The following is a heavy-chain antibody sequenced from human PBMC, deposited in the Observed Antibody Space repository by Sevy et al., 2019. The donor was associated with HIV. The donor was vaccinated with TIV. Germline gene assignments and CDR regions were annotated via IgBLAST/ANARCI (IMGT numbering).Heavy chain of an antibody. J-gene: IGHJ4*02. V-gene: IGHV3-66*02. CDR2: IFSRGST. CDR3: VSLFLSYRSGWSYFDY. D-gene: IGHD6-19*01. Sequence: GGSLRLSCEISGFTVNDKYIIWVRQAPGKGLEWVSVIFSRGSTYYADSAKGRFTISRDNSKNTVDLQMNSVRAEDTAVYYCVSLFLSYRSGWSYFDYWGQGTLVTVSS. CDR1: GFTVNDKY.